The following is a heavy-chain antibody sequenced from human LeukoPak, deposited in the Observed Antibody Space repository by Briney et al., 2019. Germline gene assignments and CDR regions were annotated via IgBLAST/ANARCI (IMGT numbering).Heavy chain of an antibody. V-gene: IGHV3-33*01. CDR2: IWYDGSNK. D-gene: IGHD3-22*01. J-gene: IGHJ4*02. CDR1: GFTFSSYG. CDR3: ARDLRTYYYDSSGYLDY. Sequence: GRSLRLSCAASGFTFSSYGMHWVRQAPGKGLEWVAVIWYDGSNKYYADSVKGRFTISRDNSKNTLYLQMNSLRAEDTAVYYCARDLRTYYYDSSGYLDYWGQGTLVTVSS.